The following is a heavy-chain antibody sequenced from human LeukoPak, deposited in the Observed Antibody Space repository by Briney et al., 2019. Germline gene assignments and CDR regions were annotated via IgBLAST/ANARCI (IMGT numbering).Heavy chain of an antibody. CDR3: ARVFAYWNVNYYYYMDV. CDR1: GGSFRDYY. J-gene: IGHJ6*03. V-gene: IGHV4-34*01. CDR2: IYHSGST. Sequence: PSETLSLTCAVYGGSFRDYYWNWIRQPPGKGLEWIGEIYHSGSTNYNPSLKSRVTISVDTSKNQFSLKLSSVTAADTAVYYCARVFAYWNVNYYYYMDVWGKGTTVTVSS. D-gene: IGHD1-1*01.